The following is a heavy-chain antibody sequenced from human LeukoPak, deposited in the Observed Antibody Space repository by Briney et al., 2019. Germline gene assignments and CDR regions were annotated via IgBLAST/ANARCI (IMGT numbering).Heavy chain of an antibody. Sequence: SGGSLRLSCAASGFTFSSYGMHWYGQAPGKGLNWVAVVWYDGSNKYYADSVKGRFTISRDNSKNTLYLQMNSLRAEDTAVYYCARGGYCSSTSCPHYYYGMDVWGQGTTVTVSS. CDR2: VWYDGSNK. J-gene: IGHJ6*02. CDR3: ARGGYCSSTSCPHYYYGMDV. D-gene: IGHD2-2*01. CDR1: GFTFSSYG. V-gene: IGHV3-33*01.